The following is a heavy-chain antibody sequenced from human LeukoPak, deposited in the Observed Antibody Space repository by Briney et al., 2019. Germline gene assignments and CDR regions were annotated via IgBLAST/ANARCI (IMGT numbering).Heavy chain of an antibody. V-gene: IGHV4-34*01. Sequence: SETLSLTCAVYGGSFSAYYWSWIRQPPGKGLEWIGEINHSGSTNYNPSLTSRVTISVDTSKNQFSLKLTSVTAADTAVYYCARSLGRFGEMYDAFDIWGQGTMVTLSS. CDR1: GGSFSAYY. CDR2: INHSGST. CDR3: ARSLGRFGEMYDAFDI. D-gene: IGHD3-10*01. J-gene: IGHJ3*02.